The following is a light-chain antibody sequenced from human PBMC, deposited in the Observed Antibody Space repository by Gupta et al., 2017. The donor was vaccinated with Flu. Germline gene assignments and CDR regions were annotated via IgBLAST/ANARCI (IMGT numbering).Light chain of an antibody. CDR2: WAS. CDR1: QSLFYSSTNKNY. CDR3: QQYYITPRT. V-gene: IGKV4-1*01. J-gene: IGKJ1*01. Sequence: DIVMTQSPDSLPVSLGARAPINCRSSQSLFYSSTNKNYLAWYQQKPGQPPKLLIYWASTRESGVPDRFSGSGSVTDFTLTISSLQAEDVAVYYCQQYYITPRTFGQWTKVEIQ.